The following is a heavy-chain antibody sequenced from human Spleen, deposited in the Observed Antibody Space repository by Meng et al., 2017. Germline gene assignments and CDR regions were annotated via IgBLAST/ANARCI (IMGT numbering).Heavy chain of an antibody. D-gene: IGHD2/OR15-2a*01. CDR3: AKKFSMTISGHDTFDI. Sequence: GESLKISCAASGFTFSSYAMSWVRQAPGKGLEWVSGISGSGGSTYYADSVKGRFTISRDNSKNTLYLQMNSLRAEDTAVYYCAKKFSMTISGHDTFDIWGQGTLVTVSS. CDR1: GFTFSSYA. V-gene: IGHV3-23*01. CDR2: ISGSGGST. J-gene: IGHJ3*02.